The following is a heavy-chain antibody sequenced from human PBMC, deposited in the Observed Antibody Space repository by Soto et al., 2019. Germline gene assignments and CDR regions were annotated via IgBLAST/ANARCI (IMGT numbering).Heavy chain of an antibody. CDR1: GGSFSGYY. V-gene: IGHV4-34*01. CDR2: INHSGST. CDR3: ARAAYSSSRDGAYYYYGMDV. Sequence: SETLSLTCAVYGGSFSGYYWSWIRQPPRKGLEWIGEINHSGSTNYNPSLKSRVTISVDTSKNQFSLKLSSVTAADTAVYYCARAAYSSSRDGAYYYYGMDVWGQGTTVTVSS. J-gene: IGHJ6*02. D-gene: IGHD6-6*01.